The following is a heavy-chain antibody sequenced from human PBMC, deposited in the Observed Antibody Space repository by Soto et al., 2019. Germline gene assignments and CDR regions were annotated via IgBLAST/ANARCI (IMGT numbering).Heavy chain of an antibody. CDR2: ISSSSSTI. D-gene: IGHD2-21*01. J-gene: IGHJ4*02. CDR3: ARGAGGAYYVDS. V-gene: IGHV3-48*01. Sequence: GGSLRLSCAASGFRFSSHSMNWVRQAPGKGLEWISYISSSSSTIYYADSVKGRFTISRDNAGNSLFLQMNSLRAEDTAVYYCARGAGGAYYVDSWGQGTLVTVSS. CDR1: GFRFSSHS.